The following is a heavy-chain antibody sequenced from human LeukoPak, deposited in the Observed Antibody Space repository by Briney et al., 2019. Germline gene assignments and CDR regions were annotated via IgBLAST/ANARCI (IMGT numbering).Heavy chain of an antibody. D-gene: IGHD3-10*01. Sequence: GGSLRLSCAASGFTFSSYAMSWVRQAPGKGLEWVSAISGSGGSTYYADSAKGRFTISRDNSKNTLYLQMNSLRAEDTAVYYCAKDQELWFEPIYYYYGMDVWGQGTTVTVSS. V-gene: IGHV3-23*01. CDR2: ISGSGGST. CDR3: AKDQELWFEPIYYYYGMDV. CDR1: GFTFSSYA. J-gene: IGHJ6*02.